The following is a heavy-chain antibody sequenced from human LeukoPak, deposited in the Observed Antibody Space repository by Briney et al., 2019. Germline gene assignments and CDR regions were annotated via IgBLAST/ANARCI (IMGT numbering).Heavy chain of an antibody. CDR1: GFTFTNYW. CDR3: AKDSQYCSGGSCYSIPLDY. V-gene: IGHV3-23*01. CDR2: ISGSGGST. D-gene: IGHD2-15*01. J-gene: IGHJ4*02. Sequence: GGSLRLSCAASGFTFTNYWMTWVRQAPGKGLEWVSAISGSGGSTYYADSVKGRFTISRDNSKNTLYLQMNSLRAEDTAVYYCAKDSQYCSGGSCYSIPLDYWGQGTLVTVSS.